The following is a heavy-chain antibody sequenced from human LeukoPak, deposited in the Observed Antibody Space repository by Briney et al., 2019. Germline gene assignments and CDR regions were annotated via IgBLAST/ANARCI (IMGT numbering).Heavy chain of an antibody. Sequence: GTSLRLSCAASGFTFSSYSMNWVRQAPGKGLEWVSSISSSSSYIYYADSVKGRFTISRDNAKNSLYLQMNSLRAEDTAVYYCATNVSGYFDYWGQGTLVTVSS. J-gene: IGHJ4*02. CDR3: ATNVSGYFDY. CDR2: ISSSSSYI. V-gene: IGHV3-21*01. CDR1: GFTFSSYS. D-gene: IGHD2-15*01.